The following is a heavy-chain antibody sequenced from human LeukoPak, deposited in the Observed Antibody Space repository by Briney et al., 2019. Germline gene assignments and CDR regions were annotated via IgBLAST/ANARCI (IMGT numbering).Heavy chain of an antibody. CDR2: MNPNSGNT. D-gene: IGHD6-6*01. CDR3: ARGGDSSSPYYYYYMYV. V-gene: IGHV1-8*03. J-gene: IGHJ6*03. Sequence: GASVKVSCKASGYTFTSYDINWVRRATGQGLEWMGWMNPNSGNTGYAQKFQGRVTITRNTSISTAYMELSSLRSEDTAVYCCARGGDSSSPYYYYYMYVWGKGTTVTVSS. CDR1: GYTFTSYD.